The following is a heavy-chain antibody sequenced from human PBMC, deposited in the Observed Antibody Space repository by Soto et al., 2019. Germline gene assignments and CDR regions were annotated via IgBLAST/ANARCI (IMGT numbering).Heavy chain of an antibody. V-gene: IGHV4-59*08. D-gene: IGHD3-10*01. CDR2: IDYSGST. Sequence: QVQLQESGPGLVKPSETLSLTCTVSGGSISSYYWSWIRQPPGKGLEWIGYIDYSGSTNYNPSLKSRVTISVDTSKKQFSLKLVSVTAADTAVYYCARLELLWFGELSATYHYYMDVWGKGTTVTVSS. J-gene: IGHJ6*03. CDR1: GGSISSYY. CDR3: ARLELLWFGELSATYHYYMDV.